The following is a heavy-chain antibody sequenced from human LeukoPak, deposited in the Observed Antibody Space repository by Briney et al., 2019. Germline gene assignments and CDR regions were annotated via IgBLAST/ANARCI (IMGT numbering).Heavy chain of an antibody. V-gene: IGHV3-21*01. CDR1: GFTFGTYA. J-gene: IGHJ4*02. CDR3: ARDSFDSGSSPSDF. D-gene: IGHD3-9*01. CDR2: IDSSSGYI. Sequence: PGGSLRLSCAASGFTFGTYAMSWVRQPPGKGLEWVSSIDSSSGYISYADSVKGRFTISRDNARNSLFLQMSSLRDDDTAVYYCARDSFDSGSSPSDFWGQGTLVTVSS.